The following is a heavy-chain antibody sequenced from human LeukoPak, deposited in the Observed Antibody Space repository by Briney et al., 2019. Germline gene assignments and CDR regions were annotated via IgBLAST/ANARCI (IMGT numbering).Heavy chain of an antibody. CDR2: ISSSGNYI. J-gene: IGHJ6*02. Sequence: GGSLRLSCAVSGFTFSSHSMNWVRQAPGKGLEWVSSISSSGNYIYYADSVKGRFTISRDNAKNSLYLQMNSLRAEDTAVYYCARDLGAVAGNYYDMDVWGQGTTVTVSS. V-gene: IGHV3-21*01. CDR3: ARDLGAVAGNYYDMDV. D-gene: IGHD6-19*01. CDR1: GFTFSSHS.